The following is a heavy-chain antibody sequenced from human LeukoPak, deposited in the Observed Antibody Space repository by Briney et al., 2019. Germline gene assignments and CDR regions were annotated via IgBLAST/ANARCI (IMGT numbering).Heavy chain of an antibody. J-gene: IGHJ3*02. V-gene: IGHV4-31*03. Sequence: SETLSLTCTVSGGSISSGGYYWSWIRQHPGKGLEWIGYIYYSGSTYYNPSLKSRVTISVDTSKNQFSLKLSSVTAADTAVYYCARSYPLYYYGSGSAFDIWGQGTMVTVSS. CDR2: IYYSGST. CDR3: ARSYPLYYYGSGSAFDI. D-gene: IGHD3-10*01. CDR1: GGSISSGGYY.